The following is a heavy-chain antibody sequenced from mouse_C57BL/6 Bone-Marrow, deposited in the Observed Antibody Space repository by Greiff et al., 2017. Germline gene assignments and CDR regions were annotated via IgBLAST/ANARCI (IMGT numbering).Heavy chain of an antibody. V-gene: IGHV5-4*01. CDR2: ISDGGSYT. CDR3: ARDNRLYDGYDTLVDY. D-gene: IGHD2-3*01. J-gene: IGHJ2*01. Sequence: VQLMESGGGLVKPGGSLKLSCAASGFTFSSYAMSWVRQTPEKRLEWVATISDGGSYTYYPDNVKGRFTISRDNAKNTMSLQMSNLKSEDTAMYCSARDNRLYDGYDTLVDYGDWGTALTVTS. CDR1: GFTFSSYA.